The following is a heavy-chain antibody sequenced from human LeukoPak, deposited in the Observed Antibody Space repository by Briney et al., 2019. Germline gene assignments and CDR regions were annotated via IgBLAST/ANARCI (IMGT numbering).Heavy chain of an antibody. D-gene: IGHD4-17*01. CDR2: MYNSGST. CDR3: ARGIESYGDYGY. CDR1: GGSISGSY. V-gene: IGHV4-59*01. Sequence: SQTLSLICTVSGGSISGSYWSWIRQPPGKGLEWIAYMYNSGSTNYNPSLKSRVTISIDTSKNQFSLKLSSLTAADTAIYYCARGIESYGDYGYWGQGILVTVSS. J-gene: IGHJ4*02.